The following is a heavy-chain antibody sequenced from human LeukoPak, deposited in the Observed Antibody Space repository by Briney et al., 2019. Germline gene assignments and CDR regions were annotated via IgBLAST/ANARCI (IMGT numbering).Heavy chain of an antibody. Sequence: ASVKVSCKVSGYTLTELSMHWVRQAPGKGLEWMGGFDPEDGETIYAQKFQGRVTMTEDTSTDTAYMELSSLRSEDTAVYYCATSLFPPFNYYDSSGPSLGFDPWGQGTLVTVS. J-gene: IGHJ5*02. D-gene: IGHD3-22*01. CDR2: FDPEDGET. CDR3: ATSLFPPFNYYDSSGPSLGFDP. V-gene: IGHV1-24*01. CDR1: GYTLTELS.